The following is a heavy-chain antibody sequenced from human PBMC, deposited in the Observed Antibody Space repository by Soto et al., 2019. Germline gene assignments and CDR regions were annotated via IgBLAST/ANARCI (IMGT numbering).Heavy chain of an antibody. V-gene: IGHV4-59*01. CDR2: TYYSGST. Sequence: PSETLSLTCTASGGSISSYYWSWIRHPPGKGLEWIAYTYYSGSTNYNPSLKSRVTISVDTSKNQLSLKLSSVTAADTAVYYCAREMPTAYDAFDIWGQGTMVTVSS. D-gene: IGHD2-2*01. J-gene: IGHJ3*02. CDR1: GGSISSYY. CDR3: AREMPTAYDAFDI.